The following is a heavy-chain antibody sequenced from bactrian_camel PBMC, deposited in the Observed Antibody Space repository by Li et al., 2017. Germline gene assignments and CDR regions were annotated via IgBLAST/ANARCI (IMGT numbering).Heavy chain of an antibody. J-gene: IGHJ4*01. CDR2: ISPGGSSE. V-gene: IGHV3S40*01. Sequence: VQLVESGGGLVQPGESLRLSCVASGITFSRHDMSWVRQAPGKAREGIASISPGGSSEPYAESVKGRFTISRDIDKNTLHLQMNSLEPEDTATYYCSADGRTPRSCGSWYVVRFAQWGQGTQVTVS. CDR1: GITFSRHD. CDR3: SADGRTPRSCGSWYVVRFAQ. D-gene: IGHD6*01.